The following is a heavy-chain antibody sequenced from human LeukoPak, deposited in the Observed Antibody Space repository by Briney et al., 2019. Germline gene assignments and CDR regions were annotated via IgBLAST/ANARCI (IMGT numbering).Heavy chain of an antibody. J-gene: IGHJ4*02. D-gene: IGHD1-26*01. V-gene: IGHV4-59*01. CDR2: IYDSGNT. CDR3: AREKTSGTFDY. Sequence: SETLSLTCTVSGGSISGYYWSWVRQPPGKGLEWIGYIYDSGNTNYNPSLKSRVTMSVDTSKNQFSLKLSSVTAADTAVYYCAREKTSGTFDYWGQGTLLTVSA. CDR1: GGSISGYY.